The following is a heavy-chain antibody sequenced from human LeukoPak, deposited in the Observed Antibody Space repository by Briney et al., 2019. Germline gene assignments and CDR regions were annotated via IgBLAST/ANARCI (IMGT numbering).Heavy chain of an antibody. CDR2: ISSDGSTI. CDR1: GFSFSRYS. CDR3: ARDFEYSSSGLPGKFDY. J-gene: IGHJ4*02. D-gene: IGHD6-6*01. Sequence: PGGSLRLSCTASGFSFSRYSMNWVRQAPGKGLEWISYISSDGSTIYYADSVKGRFTISRDNARNSLYLQMDSLRAEDTAVYYCARDFEYSSSGLPGKFDYWGQGTLVTVSS. V-gene: IGHV3-48*01.